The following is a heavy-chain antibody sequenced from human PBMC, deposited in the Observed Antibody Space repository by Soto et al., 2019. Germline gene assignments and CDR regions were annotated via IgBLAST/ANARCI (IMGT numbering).Heavy chain of an antibody. Sequence: EVQLVESGGGLVQPGGSLRLSCAASGFTFSSYWMSWVRQAPGKGLEWVANIKQDGSEKYYVDSVKGRFTISRDNAKNSLYLKMDGPGAEGRAGYYWGGGGGRAVAGRAEYFQHWGQGTLVTVSS. J-gene: IGHJ1*01. D-gene: IGHD6-19*01. CDR3: GGGGGRAVAGRAEYFQH. CDR2: IKQDGSEK. CDR1: GFTFSSYW. V-gene: IGHV3-7*04.